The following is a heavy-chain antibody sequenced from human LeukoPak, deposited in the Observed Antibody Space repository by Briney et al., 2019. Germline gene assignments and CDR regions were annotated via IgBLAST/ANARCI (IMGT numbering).Heavy chain of an antibody. CDR1: GGSISSGGYS. J-gene: IGHJ4*02. V-gene: IGHV4-30-2*01. Sequence: PSETLSLTCAVSGGSISSGGYSWSWIRQPPGKGLEWIGYIYHSGSTYYNPSLKSRVTISVDRSKNQFSLKLSSVTAADTAVYYCARVQGRSGLDYWGQGTLVTVSS. D-gene: IGHD3-3*01. CDR3: ARVQGRSGLDY. CDR2: IYHSGST.